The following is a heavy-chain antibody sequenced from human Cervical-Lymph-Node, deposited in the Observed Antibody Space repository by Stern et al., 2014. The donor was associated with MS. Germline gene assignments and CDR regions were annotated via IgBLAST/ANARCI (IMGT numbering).Heavy chain of an antibody. CDR3: ARDRDFSSWGDFDY. J-gene: IGHJ4*02. D-gene: IGHD6-13*01. V-gene: IGHV1-2*02. CDR2: ILPKTGDT. Sequence: VQLVESGAEVKTPGASVKVSCKASGYTFAGYHVQWVRQAPGQGLEWMGWILPKTGDTNYAPKFQGRVSMTGDTSISTAYMELSGLTFDDTATYYCARDRDFSSWGDFDYWGQGTLVTVSP. CDR1: GYTFAGYH.